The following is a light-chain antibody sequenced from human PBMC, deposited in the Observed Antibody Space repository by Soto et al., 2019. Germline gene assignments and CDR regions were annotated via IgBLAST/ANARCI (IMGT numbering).Light chain of an antibody. CDR2: AAS. CDR1: QSISSY. J-gene: IGKJ4*01. V-gene: IGKV1-9*01. CDR3: QQLNRYPLT. Sequence: DIQMTQSPSSLSASVGDRVTITCRASQSISSYLNWYQQKPGKAPKLLIYAASTLQSGVPSRFSGSGSGTDFTLTISSLQPEDFGTYYCQQLNRYPLTFGGGTKVDIK.